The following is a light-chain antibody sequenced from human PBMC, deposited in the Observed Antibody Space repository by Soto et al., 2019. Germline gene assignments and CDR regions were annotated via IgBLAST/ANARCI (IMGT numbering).Light chain of an antibody. CDR3: VSWDDSLSGLV. Sequence: QSVLTQPPSASGSPGQSVTISCTGTSSDVGAYDYVSWYQQHPGKAPKLMIYEINKRPSGVPDRFSGSKSGNTASLTVSGLQAEDEADYYCVSWDDSLSGLVFGTGTKLTVL. CDR2: EIN. J-gene: IGLJ1*01. V-gene: IGLV2-8*01. CDR1: SSDVGAYDY.